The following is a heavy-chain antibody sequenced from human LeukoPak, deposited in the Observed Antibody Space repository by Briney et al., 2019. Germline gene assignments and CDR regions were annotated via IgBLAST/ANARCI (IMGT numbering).Heavy chain of an antibody. D-gene: IGHD3-10*01. V-gene: IGHV4-39*01. CDR1: GGSISSSNYY. CDR3: ASTQSHYYGAGSHAFDI. Sequence: SETLSLTCIVSGGSISSSNYYWGWIRQPPGKGLEWIGSFYYSGSPYYNPSLKSRVTISVDTSKNQFSLKLSPVTAADTAVYYCASTQSHYYGAGSHAFDIWGQGTMVTVSS. J-gene: IGHJ3*02. CDR2: FYYSGSP.